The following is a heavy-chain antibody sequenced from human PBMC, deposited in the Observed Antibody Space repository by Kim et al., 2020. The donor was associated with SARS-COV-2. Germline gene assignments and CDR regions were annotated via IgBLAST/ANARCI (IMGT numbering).Heavy chain of an antibody. CDR3: ARERFGGSFDD. CDR2: INAGNGNT. J-gene: IGHJ4*02. Sequence: ASVKVSCKASGFTFSDYAMYWVRQAPGQRLEWMGWINAGNGNTRYSQKFQGRVTITWDTSASTAYMDLTSLRFEDTAVYYCARERFGGSFDDWGQGTLVTVSS. D-gene: IGHD3-10*01. CDR1: GFTFSDYA. V-gene: IGHV1-3*01.